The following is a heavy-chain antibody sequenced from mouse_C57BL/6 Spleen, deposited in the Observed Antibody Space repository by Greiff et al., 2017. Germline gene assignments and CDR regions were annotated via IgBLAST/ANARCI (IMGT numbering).Heavy chain of an antibody. V-gene: IGHV8-12*01. Sequence: HVTLKASGPGILQSSQTLSLSCSFSGFSLSTSGMGVSWIRPPPGKGLEWLAHICWDDDKRYNPFLKRRPSISKDTSRKQVFHTITNVDTANTATYYCARSVQIYYGITWYFDVWGTGTTVTVSS. CDR2: ICWDDDK. CDR3: ARSVQIYYGITWYFDV. D-gene: IGHD2-1*01. CDR1: GFSLSTSGMG. J-gene: IGHJ1*03.